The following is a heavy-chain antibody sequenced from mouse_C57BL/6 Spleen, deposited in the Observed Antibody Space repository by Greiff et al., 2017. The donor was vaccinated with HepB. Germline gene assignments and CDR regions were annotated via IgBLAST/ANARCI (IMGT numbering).Heavy chain of an antibody. CDR3: ARSHYGNSVYFDY. V-gene: IGHV1-82*01. J-gene: IGHJ2*01. CDR2: IYPGDGDT. D-gene: IGHD2-1*01. CDR1: GYAFSSSW. Sequence: VQLQQSGPELVKPGASVKISCKASGYAFSSSWMNWVKQRPGKGLEWIGRIYPGDGDTNYNGKFKGTATLTADKSSSTAYMQLSSLTSEDSAVYFCARSHYGNSVYFDYWGQGTTLTVSS.